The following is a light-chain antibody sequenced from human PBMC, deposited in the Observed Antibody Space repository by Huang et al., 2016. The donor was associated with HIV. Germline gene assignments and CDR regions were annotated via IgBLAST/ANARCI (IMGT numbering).Light chain of an antibody. J-gene: IGKJ1*01. Sequence: DIVMTQSPLSLPVTPGEPASISCRSGQSILHSNGYNYLDWYLQKPGHSPQLLIYLGSNRASGVPDRFSGRGSGTDFTLKISRVEAEDVGVYYCMQDLQTQWTFGQGTKVEIK. CDR3: MQDLQTQWT. CDR1: QSILHSNGYNY. CDR2: LGS. V-gene: IGKV2-28*01.